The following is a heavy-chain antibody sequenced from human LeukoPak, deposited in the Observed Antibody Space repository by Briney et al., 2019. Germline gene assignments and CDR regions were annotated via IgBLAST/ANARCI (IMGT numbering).Heavy chain of an antibody. V-gene: IGHV4-38-2*01. CDR1: GYSLSSGYY. J-gene: IGHJ5*02. CDR2: IYHSGST. D-gene: IGHD1-26*01. Sequence: SETLSLTCAVSGYSLSSGYYWGLIRQPPGKGLEWIGSIYHSGSTYYNPSLKSRVTLSVDTSKNRYSQKLSSVAAADTAVYYCARQGTRSTFIEWELPGDWFDPWGQGTLVTVSS. CDR3: ARQGTRSTFIEWELPGDWFDP.